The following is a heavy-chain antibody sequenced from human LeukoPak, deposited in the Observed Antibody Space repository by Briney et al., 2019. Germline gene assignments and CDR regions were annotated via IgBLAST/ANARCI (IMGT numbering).Heavy chain of an antibody. CDR2: ISNDGSDK. J-gene: IGHJ5*02. V-gene: IGHV3-30*18. CDR1: GFTFSSYG. Sequence: GGPLRLSCADSGFTFSSYGMHWVRQAPGKGLEWVAVISNDGSDKHYADSVKGRFTISRDNSRNTLHLQMNSLRTEDTALYYCAKEGGSGSSYYHWGQGTLVTVSS. D-gene: IGHD3-10*01. CDR3: AKEGGSGSSYYH.